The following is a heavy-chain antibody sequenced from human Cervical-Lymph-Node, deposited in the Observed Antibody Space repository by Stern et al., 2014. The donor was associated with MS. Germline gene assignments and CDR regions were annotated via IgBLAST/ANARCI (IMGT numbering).Heavy chain of an antibody. Sequence: EVQLVESGPEVKRPGESLKISCQASGYTFTSYWIGWVRQMPGKGLEWSTIIFPVGSDIRYSPSFKAKVTISADKSSSTAYLQWNNLKASDTAIYYCARQRYFDYWGQGTLVTVSS. CDR3: ARQRYFDY. J-gene: IGHJ4*02. V-gene: IGHV5-51*01. CDR1: GYTFTSYW. CDR2: IFPVGSDI.